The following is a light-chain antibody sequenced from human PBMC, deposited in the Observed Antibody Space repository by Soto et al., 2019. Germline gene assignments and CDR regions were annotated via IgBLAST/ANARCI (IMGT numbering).Light chain of an antibody. CDR2: GAS. V-gene: IGKV3-20*01. Sequence: EIVLTQSPGTLSLSPGERATLSCRASQSVRYNYLAWYRQKPGQAPRLLIYGASIRATGIADRFSGSGSGTDFTLTISRLEPEDFAVYYCQHYVTSPWTFGQGTRVEIK. CDR1: QSVRYNY. J-gene: IGKJ1*01. CDR3: QHYVTSPWT.